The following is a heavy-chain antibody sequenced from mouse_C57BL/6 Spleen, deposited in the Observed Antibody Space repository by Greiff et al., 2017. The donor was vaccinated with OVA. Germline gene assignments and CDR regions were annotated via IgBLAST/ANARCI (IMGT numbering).Heavy chain of an antibody. CDR2: INPGSGGT. J-gene: IGHJ2*01. D-gene: IGHD2-3*01. CDR1: GYAFTNYL. V-gene: IGHV1-54*01. CDR3: ARSGGLLRFFDY. Sequence: VQLQHSGAELVRPGTSVKVSCKASGYAFTNYLIEWVKQRPGQGLEWIGVINPGSGGTNYNEKFKGKATLTADKSSSTAYMQLSSLTSEDSAVYFCARSGGLLRFFDYWGQGTTLTVSS.